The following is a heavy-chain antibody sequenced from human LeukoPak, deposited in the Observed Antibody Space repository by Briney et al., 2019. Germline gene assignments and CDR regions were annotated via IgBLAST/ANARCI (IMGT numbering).Heavy chain of an antibody. CDR3: ARVNLFCHDTSGYPNWFDP. CDR1: DGSISSSSHY. V-gene: IGHV4-39*07. D-gene: IGHD3-22*01. Sequence: SETLSLTCIVSDGSISSSSHYWGWIRQPPGRGLEWIGSIFYSGSTYYNPSLKSRVTISVDTSKNQFSLKLSSVTAADTAVYYCARVNLFCHDTSGYPNWFDPWGQGTLVTVSS. J-gene: IGHJ5*02. CDR2: IFYSGST.